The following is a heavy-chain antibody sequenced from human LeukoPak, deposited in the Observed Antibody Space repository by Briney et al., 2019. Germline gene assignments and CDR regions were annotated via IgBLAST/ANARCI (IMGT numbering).Heavy chain of an antibody. J-gene: IGHJ4*02. D-gene: IGHD4-17*01. CDR3: AKDIYGDYPTLFDY. CDR2: ISWNSGSI. CDR1: GFTFDNYA. V-gene: IGHV3-9*01. Sequence: SGGSLRLSCAASGFTFDNYAMHWVRHAPGKGLEWVSGISWNSGSIGYADSVKGRFTISRDNAKNSLYLQMNSLRAEDTALYYCAKDIYGDYPTLFDYWGQGTLVTVSS.